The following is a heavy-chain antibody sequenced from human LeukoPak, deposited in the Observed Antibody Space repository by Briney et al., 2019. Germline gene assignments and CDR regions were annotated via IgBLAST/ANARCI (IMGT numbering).Heavy chain of an antibody. CDR3: TTDPKGIAVAGSKLGLDY. CDR2: INSKTDGGTT. CDR1: GFTFSNAW. J-gene: IGHJ4*02. V-gene: IGHV3-15*01. D-gene: IGHD6-19*01. Sequence: GGSLRLSCAASGFTFSNAWMSCVRQVPGKGPEWVGRINSKTDGGTTDYAAPVKGRFTISRDDSKNTLYLQMNSLKTEDTAVYYCTTDPKGIAVAGSKLGLDYWGQGTLVTVSS.